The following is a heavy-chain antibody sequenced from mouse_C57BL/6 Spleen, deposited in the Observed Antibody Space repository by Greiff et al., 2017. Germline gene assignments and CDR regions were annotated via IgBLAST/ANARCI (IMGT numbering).Heavy chain of an antibody. J-gene: IGHJ3*01. CDR1: GYTFTSYW. CDR3: TRSPYYYGSSSAWFAY. CDR2: IYPGNSDT. D-gene: IGHD1-1*01. Sequence: VQLQQSGTVLARPGASVKMSCKTSGYTFTSYWMHWVKQRPGQGLEWIGAIYPGNSDTSYNQKFTGTAKLTAVPSASTAYMELSSLTNEDSAVYYCTRSPYYYGSSSAWFAYWGKGTLVTVSA. V-gene: IGHV1-5*01.